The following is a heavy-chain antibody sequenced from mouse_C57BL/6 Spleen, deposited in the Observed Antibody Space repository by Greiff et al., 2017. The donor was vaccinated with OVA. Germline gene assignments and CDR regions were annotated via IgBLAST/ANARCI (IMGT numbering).Heavy chain of an antibody. Sequence: VQLQQPGAELVKPGASVKLSCKASGYTFTSYGMPWVKQRPGQGLEWIGEIDPADSYTNYNQKFKGKATLTVDTSSSTAYMQLSSLTSEDSAVYYCARGRYDGYSAYWGQGTLVTVSA. CDR3: ARGRYDGYSAY. V-gene: IGHV1-50*01. J-gene: IGHJ3*01. CDR1: GYTFTSYG. D-gene: IGHD2-3*01. CDR2: IDPADSYT.